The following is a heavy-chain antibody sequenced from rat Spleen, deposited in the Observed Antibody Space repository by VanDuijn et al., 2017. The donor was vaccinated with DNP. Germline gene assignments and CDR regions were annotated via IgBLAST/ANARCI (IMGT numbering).Heavy chain of an antibody. V-gene: IGHV5-22*01. CDR3: ASWAPIAPLSTSNY. Sequence: EVQLVESGGGLVQPGRSLKLSCAASGFTFSAYYMAWVRQAPAKGLEWVAYIGSPAYAPYYGDSVKGRFTISRDNAENTVYLQMSSLRSEDTATYYCASWAPIAPLSTSNYWGQGVMVTVSS. CDR2: IGSPAYAP. D-gene: IGHD1-2*01. J-gene: IGHJ2*01. CDR1: GFTFSAYY.